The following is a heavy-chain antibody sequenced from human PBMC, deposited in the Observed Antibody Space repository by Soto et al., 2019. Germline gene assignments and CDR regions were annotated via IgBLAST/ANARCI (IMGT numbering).Heavy chain of an antibody. D-gene: IGHD3-22*01. CDR2: VKSKTDGGTT. CDR1: GFTFSNAW. V-gene: IGHV3-15*01. Sequence: EVQLVESGGGLVKPGGSLRLSCAASGFTFSNAWMTWVRQAPGKGLEWVGRVKSKTDGGTTDHAAPVKGRFTISRDDSKITLYLQMSGLKTEDTAVYYCTRYYYDSSGHLDYWGQGTLVTVSS. CDR3: TRYYYDSSGHLDY. J-gene: IGHJ4*02.